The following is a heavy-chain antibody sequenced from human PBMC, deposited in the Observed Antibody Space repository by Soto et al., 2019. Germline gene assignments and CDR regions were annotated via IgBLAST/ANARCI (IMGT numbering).Heavy chain of an antibody. D-gene: IGHD6-13*01. J-gene: IGHJ5*02. V-gene: IGHV1-69*02. Sequence: QVQLVQSGAEVKKPGSSVKVSCKASGGTFSSYTISWVRQAPGQGLEWMGRIIPILGIANYAQKFQGRVTITADKPASKAHRDLGSRGSEDTAVYYCAGGPRRQLVPPNGFDPWGQGTLVTVSS. CDR3: AGGPRRQLVPPNGFDP. CDR1: GGTFSSYT. CDR2: IIPILGIA.